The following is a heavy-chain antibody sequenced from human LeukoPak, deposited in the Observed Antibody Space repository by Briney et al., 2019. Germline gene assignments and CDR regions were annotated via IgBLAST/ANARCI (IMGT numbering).Heavy chain of an antibody. D-gene: IGHD5-18*01. CDR1: GFTFSSYA. J-gene: IGHJ4*02. V-gene: IGHV3-23*01. CDR3: ANGRYSYGFLSY. Sequence: PGGSLRLSCAASGFTFSSYAVSWVRQAPGKGLEWVSAISGSGGSTYYADSVKGRFTISRDNSKNTLYLQMNSLRAEDTAVYYCANGRYSYGFLSYWGQGTLVTVSS. CDR2: ISGSGGST.